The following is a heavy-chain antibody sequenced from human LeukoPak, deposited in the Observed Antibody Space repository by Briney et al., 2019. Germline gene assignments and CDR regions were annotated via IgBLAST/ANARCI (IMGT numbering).Heavy chain of an antibody. CDR2: ISSSSSYI. CDR3: AREAVGYCSSTSCYEEVDY. D-gene: IGHD2-2*03. V-gene: IGHV3-21*01. J-gene: IGHJ4*02. CDR1: GFTFSSFW. Sequence: PGGSLRLSCAASGFTFSSFWMSWARQAPGKGLEWVSSISSSSSYIYYADSVKGRFTISRDNAKNSLYLQMNSLRAEDTAVNYCAREAVGYCSSTSCYEEVDYWGQGTLVTVSS.